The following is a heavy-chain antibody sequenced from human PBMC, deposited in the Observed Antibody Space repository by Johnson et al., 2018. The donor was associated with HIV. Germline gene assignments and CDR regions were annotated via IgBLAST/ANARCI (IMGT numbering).Heavy chain of an antibody. Sequence: QVQLVESGGGLVKPGGSLRLSCAASGFTFSDYYMSWIRQAPGKGLEWVSNISRSGSTIYHADSVKGRLIISRDNAKNSLYLQMNSVRAEDTALYFCARVLNARPQWALDIWGQGTMVTVSS. CDR3: ARVLNARPQWALDI. CDR2: ISRSGSTI. CDR1: GFTFSDYY. J-gene: IGHJ3*02. V-gene: IGHV3-11*01. D-gene: IGHD5-24*01.